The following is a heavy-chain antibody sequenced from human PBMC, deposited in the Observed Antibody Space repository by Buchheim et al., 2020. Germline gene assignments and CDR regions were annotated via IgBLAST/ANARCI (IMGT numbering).Heavy chain of an antibody. CDR1: GDTVSSYV. J-gene: IGHJ1*01. D-gene: IGHD3-22*01. CDR2: IIPIFGTT. V-gene: IGHV1-69*06. Sequence: QVQVVQSGAEIRKPGSSVKVSCKTSGDTVSSYVLSWVRQAPGQGLEWMGGIIPIFGTTMYTQKFQDRLTITADKSTGTAYLELSGLRSEDTAVYYCARDGLDYYDSSGYYHAEYFQHWGQGTL. CDR3: ARDGLDYYDSSGYYHAEYFQH.